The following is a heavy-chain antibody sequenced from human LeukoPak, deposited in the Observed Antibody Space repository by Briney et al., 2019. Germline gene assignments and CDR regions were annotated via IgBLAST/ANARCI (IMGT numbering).Heavy chain of an antibody. CDR2: IYWDDGK. D-gene: IGHD3-10*01. J-gene: IGHJ5*02. CDR3: AHIPPRQLARRFVWFDP. V-gene: IGHV2-5*02. CDR1: GFSLSTSGVG. Sequence: SGPTLVNPTQTLTLTCTFSGFSLSTSGVGVGWIRQPPGRALEWLALIYWDDGKRYSPSLNSRLTITKDTSKNQVVLTMTNMDPVDTATYYCAHIPPRQLARRFVWFDPWGQGTLVTVSS.